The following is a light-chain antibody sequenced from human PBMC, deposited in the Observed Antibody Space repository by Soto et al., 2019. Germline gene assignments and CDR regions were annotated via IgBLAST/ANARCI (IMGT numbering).Light chain of an antibody. CDR3: KQFNTYPLT. V-gene: IGKV1-13*02. Sequence: AIQLTQSPSSLSASVGDRVTITCRASQDIRGALAWYEQKPGNAPKLLIFDVSTLQSGVPSRFSGSGSGTDFTLTISSLQPEDFGTYYCKQFNTYPLTLGQGTRLEIK. CDR1: QDIRGA. J-gene: IGKJ5*01. CDR2: DVS.